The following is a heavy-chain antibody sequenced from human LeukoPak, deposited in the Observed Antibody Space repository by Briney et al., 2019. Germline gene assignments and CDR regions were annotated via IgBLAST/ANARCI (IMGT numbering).Heavy chain of an antibody. J-gene: IGHJ6*02. CDR1: GLTFSSNA. D-gene: IGHD5-24*01. V-gene: IGHV3-30-3*01. CDR2: ISYDGSNK. Sequence: PGGSLRLSCVVSGLTFSSNAMHWVRQPPGKGLEWVAVISYDGSNKYYADSVKGRFTVSRDNSKNTVFLQMNSLRAEDTAIYYCARDLMSTIYYYYGMDVWGQGTTVTVSS. CDR3: ARDLMSTIYYYYGMDV.